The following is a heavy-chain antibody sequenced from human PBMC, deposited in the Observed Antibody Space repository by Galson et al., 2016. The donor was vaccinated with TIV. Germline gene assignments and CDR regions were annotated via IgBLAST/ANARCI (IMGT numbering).Heavy chain of an antibody. CDR1: EFTVSSYA. Sequence: SLRLSCAASEFTVSSYAMHWVRQAPGKGLEWVAVILYDGSNDDYADSVKGRFTISRGNSKKTLYLKMKSLKTEDTAIYYCAKEGGTWFESYYCVMDVWGRGAPGTVSS. CDR2: ILYDGSND. D-gene: IGHD3-10*01. J-gene: IGHJ6*02. CDR3: AKEGGTWFESYYCVMDV. V-gene: IGHV3-30*18.